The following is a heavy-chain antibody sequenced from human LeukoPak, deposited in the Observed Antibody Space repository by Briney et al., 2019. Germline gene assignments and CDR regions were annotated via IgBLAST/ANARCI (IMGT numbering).Heavy chain of an antibody. CDR3: AKDHAAVAGNYFDY. V-gene: IGHV3-30*18. J-gene: IGHJ4*02. CDR1: GFTFSSYG. Sequence: GGSLRLSCAASGFTFSSYGMHWVRQAPGKGLEWVAVISYDGSNKYYADSVKGRFTISRDNSKNTLYLQMNSLRAEDTAVYYCAKDHAAVAGNYFDYWGQGTLVTVSS. CDR2: ISYDGSNK. D-gene: IGHD6-19*01.